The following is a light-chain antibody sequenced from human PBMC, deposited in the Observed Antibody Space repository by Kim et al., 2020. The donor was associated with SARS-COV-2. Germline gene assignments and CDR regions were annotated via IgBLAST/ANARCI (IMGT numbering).Light chain of an antibody. J-gene: IGLJ3*02. V-gene: IGLV1-36*01. CDR2: YND. CDR1: SSNIGNNA. CDR3: GTWDDSLSGWV. Sequence: QSITISCSGGSSNIGNNAVNWYQQLPGKAPKLLIYYNDLLPSGVSDRFSGSKSGTSASLAISGLQSEDEAHYYCGTWDDSLSGWVFGGGTQLTVL.